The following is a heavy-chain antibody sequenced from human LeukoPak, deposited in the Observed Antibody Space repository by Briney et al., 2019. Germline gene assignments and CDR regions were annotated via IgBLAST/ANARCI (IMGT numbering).Heavy chain of an antibody. V-gene: IGHV4-39*01. D-gene: IGHD5-18*01. Sequence: SETLSFTCTVSGGSISSSSYLWGWLRQPPGKGLEWIGSIDYSGSTYYNPSLKTRVTVSGDTAKNQFSLKLSSVTAADTAVYYCAGGYNFGPKSDYWGQGTLVTVSS. CDR2: IDYSGST. J-gene: IGHJ4*02. CDR1: GGSISSSSYL. CDR3: AGGYNFGPKSDY.